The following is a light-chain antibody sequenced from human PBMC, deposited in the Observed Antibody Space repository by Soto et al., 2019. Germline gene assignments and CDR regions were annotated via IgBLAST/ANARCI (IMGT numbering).Light chain of an antibody. CDR1: SSNIGAGYD. CDR2: GNS. V-gene: IGLV1-40*01. Sequence: QSVLTQPPSVSGAPGQRVTISCTGSSSNIGAGYDVHWYQQLPGTAPKLLIYGNSNRPSGVPDRFSGSKSGTSASLAITGLQAEYGGDYLCQSYESSLSGWGFGGGTKLTVL. J-gene: IGLJ3*02. CDR3: QSYESSLSGWG.